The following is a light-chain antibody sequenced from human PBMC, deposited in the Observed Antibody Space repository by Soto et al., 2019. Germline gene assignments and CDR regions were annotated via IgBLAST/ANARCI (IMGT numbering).Light chain of an antibody. Sequence: DVQMTQSPSSLSASVGDRVTITCRASQSISSCLAWYQQKPGNAPKLLIYAAFILQSGVPSRFSGYGSGTDFTLSISSLQPEDFATYYCQQADSFPITFGQGTRLEIK. J-gene: IGKJ5*01. CDR3: QQADSFPIT. V-gene: IGKV1-12*01. CDR1: QSISSC. CDR2: AAF.